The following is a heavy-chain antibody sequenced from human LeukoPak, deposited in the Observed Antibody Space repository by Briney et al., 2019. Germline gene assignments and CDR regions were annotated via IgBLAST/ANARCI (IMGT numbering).Heavy chain of an antibody. Sequence: GGSLRLSCAASGFTFSSYWMSWVRQAPGKGLEWVANIKQDGSEKYYVDSVKGRFTISRDNAKNSLYLQMNSLRAEDTAVYYCASGGAAAGTDVYYFDYWGQGTLVTVSS. D-gene: IGHD6-13*01. CDR1: GFTFSSYW. V-gene: IGHV3-7*01. CDR3: ASGGAAAGTDVYYFDY. CDR2: IKQDGSEK. J-gene: IGHJ4*02.